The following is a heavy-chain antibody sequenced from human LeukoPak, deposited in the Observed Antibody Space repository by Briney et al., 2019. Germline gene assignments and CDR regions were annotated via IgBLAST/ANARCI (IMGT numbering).Heavy chain of an antibody. Sequence: SETLSLTCTVSGGSISSYYWSWIRQPPGKGLEWIGYIYYSGSTNYNPPLKSRVTIPVDTSKNQFSLKLSSVTAADTAVYYCARLPGIAAVWGQGTLAIVSS. CDR3: ARLPGIAAV. CDR2: IYYSGST. CDR1: GGSISSYY. J-gene: IGHJ1*01. D-gene: IGHD6-13*01. V-gene: IGHV4-59*08.